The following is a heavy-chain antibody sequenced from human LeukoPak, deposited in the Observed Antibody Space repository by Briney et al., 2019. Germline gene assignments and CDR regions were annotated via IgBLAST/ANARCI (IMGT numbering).Heavy chain of an antibody. J-gene: IGHJ5*02. CDR2: ISGSGGST. CDR1: GFTFSSYG. Sequence: GGSLRLSCTASGFTFSSYGMSWVRQAPGRGLDWVSAISGSGGSTYYADSVKGRFSISRDNSKNTLHLQMNSLRAEDTAVYYCAKSAVAGTFSGPPDWFDPWGQGTLVTVSS. CDR3: AKSAVAGTFSGPPDWFDP. D-gene: IGHD6-19*01. V-gene: IGHV3-23*01.